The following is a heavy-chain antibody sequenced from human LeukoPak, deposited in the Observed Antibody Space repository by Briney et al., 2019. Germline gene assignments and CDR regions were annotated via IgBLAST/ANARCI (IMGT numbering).Heavy chain of an antibody. CDR1: GGSISSSSYY. CDR2: IYFSGRT. V-gene: IGHV4-39*07. Sequence: PSETLSLTCNVSGGSISSSSYYWGWIRQPPGKGLEWIGSIYFSGRTYYNMSLKSRVTISIDTSKNQFSLKVNSVTAADTAVYYCARSNPHDAFDIWGQGTMVTVSS. J-gene: IGHJ3*02. CDR3: ARSNPHDAFDI.